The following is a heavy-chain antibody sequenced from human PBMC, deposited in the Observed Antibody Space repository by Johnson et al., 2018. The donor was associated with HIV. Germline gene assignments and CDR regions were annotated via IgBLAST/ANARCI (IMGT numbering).Heavy chain of an antibody. CDR2: IGTTGDT. D-gene: IGHD1-26*01. CDR1: GFTLSSYD. Sequence: VQLVESGGGLVQPGGSLRLSCAASGFTLSSYDMHWVRQVTGKGLEWVSSIGTTGDTYYPGSVKGRFTISRENAKNSLYLQMNSLRAEDTAVYYCARQGSGFDILGQGTMVTVSS. CDR3: ARQGSGFDI. V-gene: IGHV3-13*01. J-gene: IGHJ3*02.